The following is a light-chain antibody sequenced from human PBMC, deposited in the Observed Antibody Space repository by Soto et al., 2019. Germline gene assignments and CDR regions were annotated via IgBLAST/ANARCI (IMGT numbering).Light chain of an antibody. CDR2: KAS. CDR3: QQYNSYPWT. J-gene: IGKJ1*01. CDR1: QSINSW. V-gene: IGKV1-5*03. Sequence: DIQMTQSPSTLSASVGDRVTITCRASQSINSWLAWYQQKPGKAPKLLIYKASSLESGVPSRFSGSGSGTELTLTIGSLQPEDFASYYCQQYNSYPWTFGQGSKVEIK.